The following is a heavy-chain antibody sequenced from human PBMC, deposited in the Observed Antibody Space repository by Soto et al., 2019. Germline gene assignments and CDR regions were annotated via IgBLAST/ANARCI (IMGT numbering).Heavy chain of an antibody. CDR3: ARGLTTVTTVRYFDY. D-gene: IGHD4-17*01. CDR1: GGSFSGYY. Sequence: SETLSLTCAVYGGSFSGYYWSWIRQPPGKGLEWIGEINHSGSTNYNPSLKSRVTISVDTSKNQFSLKLSSVTAADTAVYYCARGLTTVTTVRYFDYWGQGTLVTVSS. J-gene: IGHJ4*02. V-gene: IGHV4-34*01. CDR2: INHSGST.